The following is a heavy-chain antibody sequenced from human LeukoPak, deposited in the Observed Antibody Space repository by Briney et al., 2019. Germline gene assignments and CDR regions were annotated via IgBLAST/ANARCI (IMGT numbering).Heavy chain of an antibody. CDR2: ISAYNGNT. Sequence: ASVKVSCKASGGTFSSYAISWVRQAPGQGLEWMGWISAYNGNTNYAQNLQDRVTMTTDTSTTTAYTELRGLRSDDTAVYYCAREGSLHHSGDYYLSWFDPWGQGTLVTVSS. V-gene: IGHV1-18*01. CDR3: AREGSLHHSGDYYLSWFDP. D-gene: IGHD3-22*01. J-gene: IGHJ5*02. CDR1: GGTFSSYA.